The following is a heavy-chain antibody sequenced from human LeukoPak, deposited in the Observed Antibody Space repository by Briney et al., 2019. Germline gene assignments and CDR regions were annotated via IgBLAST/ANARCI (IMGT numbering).Heavy chain of an antibody. V-gene: IGHV3-53*01. Sequence: GGSLRLSCTVSGFTVSSNSMSWVRQAPGKGLEWVSFIYSAGNTHYSDSVKGRFTISRDNAKNSLYLQMNSLRAEDTAVYYCARERGAELVGATIDYWGQGTLVTVSS. CDR3: ARERGAELVGATIDY. D-gene: IGHD1-26*01. J-gene: IGHJ4*02. CDR1: GFTVSSNS. CDR2: IYSAGNT.